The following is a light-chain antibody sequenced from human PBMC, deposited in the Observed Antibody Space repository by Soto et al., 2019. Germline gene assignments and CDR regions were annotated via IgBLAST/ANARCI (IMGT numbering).Light chain of an antibody. CDR3: MQGTQWPYT. Sequence: VLMTQSPLSLPVTLGQPASVSCRSSQSLVHSDGNSYLSWFQQRPGQSPRRLIYKVSNRDSGVPDRFSGSGSDTDFTLKISRVEAEDVGVYYCMQGTQWPYTFGQGTQLDIK. J-gene: IGKJ2*01. V-gene: IGKV2-30*02. CDR2: KVS. CDR1: QSLVHSDGNSY.